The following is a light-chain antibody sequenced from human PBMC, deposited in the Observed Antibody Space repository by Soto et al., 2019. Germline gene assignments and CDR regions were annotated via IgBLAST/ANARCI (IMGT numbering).Light chain of an antibody. J-gene: IGKJ2*01. CDR1: ESLSTF. CDR2: GAS. Sequence: EIVLTQSPATLSVSPGERVTLSCRASESLSTFLAWFQQKPGQAPRLLIYGASTKATGVPARFRGSGSATDFTLTISNLQSEDFAVYYCQSYKDWPFTFGQGTKLEIK. V-gene: IGKV3-15*01. CDR3: QSYKDWPFT.